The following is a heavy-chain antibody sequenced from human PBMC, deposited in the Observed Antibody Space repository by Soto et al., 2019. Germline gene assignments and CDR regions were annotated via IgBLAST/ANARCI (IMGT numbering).Heavy chain of an antibody. CDR3: ARGARI. V-gene: IGHV3-7*01. CDR2: IKEDGSEK. CDR1: RFTFSGSW. Sequence: DVQLVESGGDLVRPGGSLRLSCADSRFTFSGSWMYLVRQAPGKGLEWVANIKEDGSEKNYVDSVRGRFTISRDNAKNSLYLQMNSLRAEDTAVYYCARGARIWGQGTMVTVSP. J-gene: IGHJ3*02.